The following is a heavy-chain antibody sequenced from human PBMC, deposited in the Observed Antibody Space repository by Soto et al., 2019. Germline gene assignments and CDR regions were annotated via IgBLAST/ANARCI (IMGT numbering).Heavy chain of an antibody. V-gene: IGHV3-7*01. J-gene: IGHJ3*02. CDR3: ARDPDPIDGVGFDI. D-gene: IGHD3-10*01. CDR2: INQDGSRK. CDR1: DFTFRSHW. Sequence: AGGSLRLSCAASDFTFRSHWMSWVRQAPGKGLEWVANINQDGSRKYYVDSVKSRFTTSRDNAENSLYLQMNSMRAEDTAVYYCARDPDPIDGVGFDIWGQGTKVTVSS.